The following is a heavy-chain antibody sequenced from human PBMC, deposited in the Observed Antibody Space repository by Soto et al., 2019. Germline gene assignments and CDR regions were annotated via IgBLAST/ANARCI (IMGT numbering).Heavy chain of an antibody. CDR1: GGSFSGYY. D-gene: IGHD2-2*02. CDR3: ARGGPRYCSSASCYTPVLCYYYYYGLDG. CDR2: ISHSGST. Sequence: QVHLQQWGAGLLKPSETLSLTCAVYGGSFSGYYWSWIRQPPGKGLEWIGEISHSGSTNYNPSLKNRGTISVDTSKTQFSLKVNSVTAADTAVYYCARGGPRYCSSASCYTPVLCYYYYYGLDGWGQGTTVTVSS. V-gene: IGHV4-34*01. J-gene: IGHJ6*02.